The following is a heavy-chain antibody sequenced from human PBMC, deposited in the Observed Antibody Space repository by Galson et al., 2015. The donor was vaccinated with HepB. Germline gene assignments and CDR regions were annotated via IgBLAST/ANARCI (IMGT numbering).Heavy chain of an antibody. J-gene: IGHJ6*02. CDR2: INHSGST. V-gene: IGHV4-34*01. CDR3: ARGAYGDDRVFGWLYYYYYGMDV. Sequence: SETLSLTCAVYGGSFSGYYWSWIRQPPGKGLEWIGEINHSGSTNYNPSLKSRVTISVDTSKNQFSLKLSSVTAADTAVYYCARGAYGDDRVFGWLYYYYYGMDVWGQGTTVTVSS. D-gene: IGHD4-17*01. CDR1: GGSFSGYY.